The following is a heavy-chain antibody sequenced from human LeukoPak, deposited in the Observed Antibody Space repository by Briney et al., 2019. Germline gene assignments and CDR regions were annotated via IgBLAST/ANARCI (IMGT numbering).Heavy chain of an antibody. CDR2: ITWKSHRT. D-gene: IGHD3-3*01. J-gene: IGHJ4*02. CDR1: GFTFDDDT. V-gene: IGHV3-43*01. CDR3: ASEVGYRSLGY. Sequence: GGSLRLSCAASGFTFDDDTMHWVRQTPGRGLEWVSFITWKSHRTHYADSVKGRFTVSRDNSKDSLYLQMNSLRTEDTGLYHCASEVGYRSLGYLGQGTLVTVSS.